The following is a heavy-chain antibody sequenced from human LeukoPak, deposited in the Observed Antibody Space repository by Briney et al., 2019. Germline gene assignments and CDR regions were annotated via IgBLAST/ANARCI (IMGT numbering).Heavy chain of an antibody. CDR3: ARLGNYDFWSGYSDTYFDY. D-gene: IGHD3-3*01. V-gene: IGHV5-51*01. Sequence: GESLKISCKGSGYSFTSHWIGWVRQMPGKGLEWMGIIYPGDSDTRYSPSFQGQVTISADKSISTAHLQWSSLKASDTAMYYCARLGNYDFWSGYSDTYFDYWGQGTLVTVSS. J-gene: IGHJ4*02. CDR1: GYSFTSHW. CDR2: IYPGDSDT.